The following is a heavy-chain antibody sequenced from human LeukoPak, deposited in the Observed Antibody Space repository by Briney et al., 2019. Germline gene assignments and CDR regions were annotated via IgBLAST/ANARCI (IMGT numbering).Heavy chain of an antibody. D-gene: IGHD3-22*01. J-gene: IGHJ4*02. Sequence: GRSLRLSCTASGFTFSNYGLLWVRQAAGKGLEWMAIIWYDGSKKYYGDSVKGRFTISRDDSKNTLFLQMNSLRAEDTAVYYCAKDRRYTYYYDSSRHPPFDYWGQGTLDTVSS. V-gene: IGHV3-33*06. CDR3: AKDRRYTYYYDSSRHPPFDY. CDR2: IWYDGSKK. CDR1: GFTFSNYG.